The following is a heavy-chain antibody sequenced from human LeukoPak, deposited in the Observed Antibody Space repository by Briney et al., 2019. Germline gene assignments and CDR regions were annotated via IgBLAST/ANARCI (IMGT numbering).Heavy chain of an antibody. Sequence: ASVKVSCKASGYTFTSYGISWVRQAPGQGLEWVGWISAYNGNTNYAQKLQGRVTMTTDTSTSTAYMELRSLRSDDTAVYYCARCPNYDFWSGYYPPRLRGFDPWGQGTLVTVSS. CDR1: GYTFTSYG. CDR3: ARCPNYDFWSGYYPPRLRGFDP. J-gene: IGHJ5*02. D-gene: IGHD3-3*01. CDR2: ISAYNGNT. V-gene: IGHV1-18*01.